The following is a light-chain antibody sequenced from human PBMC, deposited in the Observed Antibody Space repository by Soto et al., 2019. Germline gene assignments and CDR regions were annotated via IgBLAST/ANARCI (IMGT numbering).Light chain of an antibody. Sequence: DIQMTQSPSSLSASVGDRVTITCRASHSISTYLNWYQQKPGKAPNLLIYAASSLQSGVPSRFTGSGSGTDFTLTITSLQPDDTAIYYCQQARSFPLTFGGGTKV. CDR2: AAS. J-gene: IGKJ4*01. CDR3: QQARSFPLT. V-gene: IGKV1-39*01. CDR1: HSISTY.